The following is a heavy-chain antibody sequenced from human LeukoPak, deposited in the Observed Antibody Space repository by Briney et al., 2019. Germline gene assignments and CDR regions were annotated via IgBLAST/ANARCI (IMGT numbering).Heavy chain of an antibody. Sequence: PGGCLRLSCAASGLSFNSCGMHWVRQAPGKGLEWVAVISSDGSNKYYADSVKGRFTISRDNSKNTLSLQMNSLRTEDTAVFYCAKGSGGSGSFYNHFDCWGQGTLVTVSS. CDR3: AKGSGGSGSFYNHFDC. J-gene: IGHJ4*02. CDR1: GLSFNSCG. V-gene: IGHV3-30*18. CDR2: ISSDGSNK. D-gene: IGHD3-10*01.